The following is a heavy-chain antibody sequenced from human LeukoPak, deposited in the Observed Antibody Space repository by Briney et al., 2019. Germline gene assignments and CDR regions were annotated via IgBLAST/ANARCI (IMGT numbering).Heavy chain of an antibody. CDR3: ARGPHFSRAEHFDY. V-gene: IGHV4-4*07. Sequence: SENLSLTCTVSGGSISGYYWSWIPQPAGKGLEWVGRLYSSGGAVYNPSLKSRVTLSADTSKGQLSLKLTSVTAADTAVYFCARGPHFSRAEHFDYWGLGILVTVSS. CDR2: LYSSGGA. D-gene: IGHD4-11*01. CDR1: GGSISGYY. J-gene: IGHJ4*02.